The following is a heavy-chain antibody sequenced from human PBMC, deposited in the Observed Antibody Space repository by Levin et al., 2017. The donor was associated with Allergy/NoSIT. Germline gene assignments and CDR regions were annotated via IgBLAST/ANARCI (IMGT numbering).Heavy chain of an antibody. CDR2: ISYSGST. Sequence: MSSETLSLTCSVSGGSIRSGGYYWSWIRQRPGKGLEWIGYISYSGSTNYNPSLKSRATISVDTSKNQLSLRLTSVTAADTAEYYCASNNLRFLYNLDFWGQGTTVAVSS. CDR1: GGSIRSGGYY. J-gene: IGHJ6*02. D-gene: IGHD3-3*01. V-gene: IGHV4-31*03. CDR3: ASNNLRFLYNLDF.